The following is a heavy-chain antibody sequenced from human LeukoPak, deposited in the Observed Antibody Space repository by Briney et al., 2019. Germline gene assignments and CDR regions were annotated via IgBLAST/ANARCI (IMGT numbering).Heavy chain of an antibody. J-gene: IGHJ6*04. Sequence: GASVKVSCKASGGTFSSYAIGWVRQAPGQGLEWMGGIIPIFGTANYAQKFQGRVTITADKSTSTAYMELSSLRSEDTAVYYCARTVVPAAIPYYYYGMDVWGKGTTVTVSS. V-gene: IGHV1-69*06. CDR2: IIPIFGTA. D-gene: IGHD2-2*01. CDR3: ARTVVPAAIPYYYYGMDV. CDR1: GGTFSSYA.